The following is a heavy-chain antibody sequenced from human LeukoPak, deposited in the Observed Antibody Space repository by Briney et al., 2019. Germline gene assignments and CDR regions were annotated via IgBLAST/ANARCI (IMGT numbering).Heavy chain of an antibody. V-gene: IGHV3-48*02. CDR2: ISSGSTK. CDR1: GFTFSSYN. Sequence: PGASLRLSCAASGFTFSSYNMNWVRQAPGKGLEWVSYISSGSTKYYADSVKGRFTISRDNAKNSLYLQMNSLSDEDTAVYYCARGSVTIDYWGQGTLVTVSS. J-gene: IGHJ4*02. CDR3: ARGSVTIDY. D-gene: IGHD4-17*01.